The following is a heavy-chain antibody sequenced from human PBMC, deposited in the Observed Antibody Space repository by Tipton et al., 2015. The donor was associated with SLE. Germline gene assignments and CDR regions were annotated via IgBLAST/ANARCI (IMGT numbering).Heavy chain of an antibody. CDR2: IFNSGST. Sequence: TLSLTCTVSGGSISSYYWSWIRQPPGKGLEWIGNIFNSGSTNYHPSLKSRVTISQDTSKNQFSLKLSSVTAADTAVYYCAGYCTSTSCYEARGGMDVWGQGTTVTVSS. CDR3: AGYCTSTSCYEARGGMDV. CDR1: GGSISSYY. D-gene: IGHD2-2*01. V-gene: IGHV4-59*01. J-gene: IGHJ6*02.